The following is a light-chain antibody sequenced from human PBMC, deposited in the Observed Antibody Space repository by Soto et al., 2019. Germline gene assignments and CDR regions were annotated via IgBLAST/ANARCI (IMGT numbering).Light chain of an antibody. CDR1: QRFSTW. CDR3: QHYYSYPYA. V-gene: IGKV1-5*01. Sequence: EIKMTQSPATLSASVGGRITITWRARQRFSTWLDWYQQKPGKAPKVLIYDASSLKNGVPSRFSGSGSGTEFTLTISSLQPDDFATYYCQHYYSYPYAFGQGTKLEIK. CDR2: DAS. J-gene: IGKJ2*01.